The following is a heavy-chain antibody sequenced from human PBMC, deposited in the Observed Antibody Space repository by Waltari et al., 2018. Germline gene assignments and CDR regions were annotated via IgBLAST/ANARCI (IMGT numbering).Heavy chain of an antibody. CDR3: ARRGQSGSSWDAFDI. V-gene: IGHV1-69*04. CDR2: IIPILGIA. J-gene: IGHJ3*02. D-gene: IGHD1-26*01. Sequence: QVQLVQSGAAVKKPGSSVKVSCRASGGTFSTYAISWVRPSPGQGLEWMGRIIPILGIANYAQKFQGRVTITADESTSTAYMELSSLRSEDTAVYYCARRGQSGSSWDAFDIWGQGTMVTVSS. CDR1: GGTFSTYA.